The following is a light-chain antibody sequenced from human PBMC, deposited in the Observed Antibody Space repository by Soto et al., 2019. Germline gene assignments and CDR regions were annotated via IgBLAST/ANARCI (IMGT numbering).Light chain of an antibody. CDR1: SSNIGAGFD. Sequence: QSVLTQPPSVSGAPGQRVTNSCTGSSSNIGAGFDVHWYQQLPGTAPKLLIYRNYNRPSGVPDRFSGSKSGTSASLAITGLQAEDEADYYCQSSDSRLSGSVFGGATKLTVL. CDR2: RNY. V-gene: IGLV1-40*01. CDR3: QSSDSRLSGSV. J-gene: IGLJ2*01.